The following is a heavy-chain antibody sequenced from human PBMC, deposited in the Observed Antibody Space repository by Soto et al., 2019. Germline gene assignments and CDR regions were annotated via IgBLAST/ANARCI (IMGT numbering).Heavy chain of an antibody. CDR2: FDPEDGET. Sequence: ASVKVSCKVSGYTLTELSMHWVRQAPGKGLEWMGGFDPEDGETIYAQKFQGRATMTEDTSTATAYVELSSLRSEDTAVYYCATASDSSFILPDYWGQGTLVTVSS. V-gene: IGHV1-24*01. CDR3: ATASDSSFILPDY. D-gene: IGHD3-22*01. J-gene: IGHJ4*02. CDR1: GYTLTELS.